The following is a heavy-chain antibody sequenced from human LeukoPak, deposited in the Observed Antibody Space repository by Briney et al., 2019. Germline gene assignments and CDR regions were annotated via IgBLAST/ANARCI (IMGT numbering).Heavy chain of an antibody. CDR2: MNPNSCDT. CDR3: TRSGFGGGVHFDY. V-gene: IGHV1-8*01. J-gene: IGHJ4*02. D-gene: IGHD3-16*01. Sequence: GASVKVSCKASGYTFTNYDINWVRQAAGQGLEWMGWMNPNSCDTGYVEKFQGRVTMTRDTSMNTAYMELSSLRSEDTAVYYCTRSGFGGGVHFDYWGQGTPVTVSS. CDR1: GYTFTNYD.